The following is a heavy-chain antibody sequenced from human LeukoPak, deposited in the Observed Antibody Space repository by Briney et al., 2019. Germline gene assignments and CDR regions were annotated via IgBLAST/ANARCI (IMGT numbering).Heavy chain of an antibody. CDR2: IYPRDGST. V-gene: IGHV1-46*01. J-gene: IGHJ4*02. CDR3: ARDQEGFDY. Sequence: ASVKVSCKASGGTFSSYAISWVRQAPGQGLEWMGMIYPRDGSTSYAQKFQGRVTVTRDTSTSTVHMELSDLSSEDTAVYYCARDQEGFDYWGQGTLVTVSS. CDR1: GGTFSSYA.